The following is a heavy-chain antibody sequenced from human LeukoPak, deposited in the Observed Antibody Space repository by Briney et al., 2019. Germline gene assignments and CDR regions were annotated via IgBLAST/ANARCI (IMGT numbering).Heavy chain of an antibody. J-gene: IGHJ4*02. CDR1: GYSFPSYW. CDR2: IYPGDSDT. CDR3: ARPGRAVSYYFDY. Sequence: PGESLKISCKGSGYSFPSYWIGWVRQMPGKGLEWMGIIYPGDSDTRYSPSFQGQVTISADKSISTAYLQWSSLKASDTAMYYCARPGRAVSYYFDYWGQGTLVTVSS. D-gene: IGHD2-15*01. V-gene: IGHV5-51*01.